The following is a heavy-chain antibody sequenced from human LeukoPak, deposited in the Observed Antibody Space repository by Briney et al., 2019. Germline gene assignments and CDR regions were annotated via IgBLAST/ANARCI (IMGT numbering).Heavy chain of an antibody. V-gene: IGHV3-30*18. CDR2: ISYDGSNK. CDR3: AKDDSSGYYPDY. Sequence: GGSLRLSCAASGFTFSSCGMHWVRQAPGKGLEWVAVISYDGSNKYYADSVKGRFTISRDNSKNTLYLQMNSLRAEDTAVYYCAKDDSSGYYPDYWGQGTLVTVSS. CDR1: GFTFSSCG. D-gene: IGHD3-22*01. J-gene: IGHJ4*02.